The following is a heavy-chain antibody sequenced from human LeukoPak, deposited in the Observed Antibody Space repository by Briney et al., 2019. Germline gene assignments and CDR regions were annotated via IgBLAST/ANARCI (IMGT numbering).Heavy chain of an antibody. Sequence: GGSLRLSCAASEFTFSSYAMSWVRQAPGKGLEWVSGISVSGGSTYYPDSVKGRFTISRDNSKNTLYLQMNSLRVEDTAVYYCARRTDPYRPFDLWGRGTLVTVSS. D-gene: IGHD2-2*01. CDR1: EFTFSSYA. J-gene: IGHJ2*01. CDR3: ARRTDPYRPFDL. CDR2: ISVSGGST. V-gene: IGHV3-23*01.